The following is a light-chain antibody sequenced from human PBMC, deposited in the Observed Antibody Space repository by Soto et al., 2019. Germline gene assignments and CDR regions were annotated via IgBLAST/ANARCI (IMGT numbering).Light chain of an antibody. CDR1: SSDVGGYNY. J-gene: IGLJ2*01. CDR2: DVS. Sequence: QSALTQPASVSGSPGQSITISCTGTSSDVGGYNYVSWYQQHPGKAPKLMIYDVSNRPSGVSIRFSGSKSGNTASLTISGLQAEDEADYYCSSYTSSSTYVLFGGGTKLTVL. CDR3: SSYTSSSTYVL. V-gene: IGLV2-14*01.